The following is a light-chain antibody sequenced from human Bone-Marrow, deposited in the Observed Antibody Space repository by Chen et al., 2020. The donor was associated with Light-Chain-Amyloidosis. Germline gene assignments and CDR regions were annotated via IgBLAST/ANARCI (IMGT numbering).Light chain of an antibody. Sequence: NFLLTQPHSVSESPGKTVIISCTGSSGSIATNYVQWYQQRPGSSPTTVIYEDDQRPSGVPDRFSGSIDRSSNSASLTISGLKTEDEADYYCQSYQGSSQGVFGGGTKLTVL. CDR3: QSYQGSSQGV. CDR2: EDD. V-gene: IGLV6-57*01. J-gene: IGLJ3*02. CDR1: SGSIATNY.